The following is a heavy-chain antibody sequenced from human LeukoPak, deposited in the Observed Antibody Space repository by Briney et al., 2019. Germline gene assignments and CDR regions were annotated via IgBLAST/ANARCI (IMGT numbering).Heavy chain of an antibody. CDR2: INHSGST. D-gene: IGHD5-12*01. Sequence: TSETLSLTCAVYGGSFSGYYWSWIRQPPGKGLEWIGEINHSGSTNYNPSLKSRVTISVDTSKNQFSLKLSSVTAADTAIYYCAWGYSGYGPFDYWGQGTLVTVSS. CDR1: GGSFSGYY. J-gene: IGHJ4*02. CDR3: AWGYSGYGPFDY. V-gene: IGHV4-34*01.